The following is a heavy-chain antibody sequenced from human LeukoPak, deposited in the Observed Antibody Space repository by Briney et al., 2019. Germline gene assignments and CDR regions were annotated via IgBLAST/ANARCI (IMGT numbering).Heavy chain of an antibody. D-gene: IGHD6-19*01. CDR1: GFTFSDYY. Sequence: NPGGSLRLSCAASGFTFSDYYLSWIRQAPGKGLEWVSYISSSSSYTNYADSVKGRFTISRDNAKNSLYLQMNSLRAEDTAVYYCARDRDSSGWYGGVYWGQGTLVTVSS. CDR3: ARDRDSSGWYGGVY. CDR2: ISSSSSYT. J-gene: IGHJ4*02. V-gene: IGHV3-11*05.